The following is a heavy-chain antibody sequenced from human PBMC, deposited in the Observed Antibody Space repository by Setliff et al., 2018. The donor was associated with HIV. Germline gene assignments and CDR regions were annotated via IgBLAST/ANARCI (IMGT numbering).Heavy chain of an antibody. CDR3: ARGKGGLVGPAEFDY. CDR1: GGTFSGYH. V-gene: IGHV4-34*08. Sequence: SETLSLTCAVYGGTFSGYHWNWIRQFPGKGLEWIWEINHTGNTQYNPSLKSRVTMSEETSKNQFSLKLKSVTAADTAIYFCARGKGGLVGPAEFDYWGPGTLVTVSS. D-gene: IGHD1-26*01. CDR2: INHTGNT. J-gene: IGHJ4*02.